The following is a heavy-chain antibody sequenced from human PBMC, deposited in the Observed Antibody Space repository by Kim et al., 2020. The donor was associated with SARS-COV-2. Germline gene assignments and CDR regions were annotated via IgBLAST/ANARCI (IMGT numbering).Heavy chain of an antibody. D-gene: IGHD6-19*01. J-gene: IGHJ3*02. CDR3: ARDAVTRGGWVYDAFDI. Sequence: GGSLRLSCAASGFTFSSYEMNWVRQAPGKGLEWVSYISNSGSTIYYADSVKGRFTISRDNAKNSLFLQMNSLRAEDTAVYYCARDAVTRGGWVYDAFDIWGQGTMVTVSS. CDR2: ISNSGSTI. CDR1: GFTFSSYE. V-gene: IGHV3-48*03.